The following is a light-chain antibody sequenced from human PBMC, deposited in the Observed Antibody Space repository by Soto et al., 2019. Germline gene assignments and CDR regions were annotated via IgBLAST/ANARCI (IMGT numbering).Light chain of an antibody. CDR3: QQYYNNPYT. V-gene: IGKV4-1*01. Sequence: DIVMTQSPDSMAVSLGERATINCKASQSVLYSSNNKNYLAWYQQKPGQPPKLVIYWASTRESGVPDRFSGSGSGTDFTLTVSSLQAEDVEVYYCQQYYNNPYTFGQGTKVDIK. J-gene: IGKJ2*01. CDR2: WAS. CDR1: QSVLYSSNNKNY.